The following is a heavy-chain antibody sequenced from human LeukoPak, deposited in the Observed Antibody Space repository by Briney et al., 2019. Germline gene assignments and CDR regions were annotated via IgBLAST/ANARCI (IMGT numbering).Heavy chain of an antibody. Sequence: GGSLRLSCEASGFTFSDYNMNWVRQAPGKGLEWVSSIRSSSTDTYADSVKGRFTISRDNAKNSLYLQMNSLRAEDTAVYFCARVRSSVWDFDCWGQGTLVTVSS. V-gene: IGHV3-21*01. CDR3: ARVRSSVWDFDC. D-gene: IGHD5/OR15-5a*01. CDR1: GFTFSDYN. CDR2: IRSSSTDT. J-gene: IGHJ4*02.